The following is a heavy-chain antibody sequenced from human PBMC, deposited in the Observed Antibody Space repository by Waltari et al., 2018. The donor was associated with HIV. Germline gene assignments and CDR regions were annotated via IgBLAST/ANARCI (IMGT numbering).Heavy chain of an antibody. Sequence: QLQLQESGPGLVKPSETLSLTCTVSGGSISSSSYYWGWIRQPPGKGLEWIGSIYYSGSTYYNPSLKSRVTISVDTSKNQFSLKLSSVTAADTAVYYCARHLPPLPAAIKVGWFDPWGQGTLVTVSS. CDR2: IYYSGST. V-gene: IGHV4-39*01. D-gene: IGHD2-2*02. CDR1: GGSISSSSYY. CDR3: ARHLPPLPAAIKVGWFDP. J-gene: IGHJ5*02.